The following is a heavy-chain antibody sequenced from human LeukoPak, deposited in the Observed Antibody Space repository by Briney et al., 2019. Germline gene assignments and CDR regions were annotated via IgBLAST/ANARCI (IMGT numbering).Heavy chain of an antibody. CDR3: ARANYGDYRGAAFDI. V-gene: IGHV1-69*13. J-gene: IGHJ3*02. CDR1: GGTFSSYA. D-gene: IGHD4-17*01. Sequence: SVKVSCKASGGTFSSYAISWVRQAPGQGLEWMGGIIPMFGTANYAQKFQGRVTITADGSTSTAYMELSSLRAEDTALYHCARANYGDYRGAAFDIWGQGTMVTVSS. CDR2: IIPMFGTA.